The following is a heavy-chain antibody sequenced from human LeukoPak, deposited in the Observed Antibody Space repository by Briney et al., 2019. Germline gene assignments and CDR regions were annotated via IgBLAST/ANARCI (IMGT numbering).Heavy chain of an antibody. Sequence: KSGGSLRLSCAASGFTFSSYGMHWVRQAPGKGLEWIGAIYYTGRTYYNPSLGSRVSISVNSSKRHFSLELTSVTVADTAVYYCAGPAPDVSVAGRLDYWGLGTLVAVSS. CDR3: AGPAPDVSVAGRLDY. CDR2: IYYTGRT. D-gene: IGHD6-19*01. V-gene: IGHV4-59*04. J-gene: IGHJ4*02. CDR1: GFTFSSYG.